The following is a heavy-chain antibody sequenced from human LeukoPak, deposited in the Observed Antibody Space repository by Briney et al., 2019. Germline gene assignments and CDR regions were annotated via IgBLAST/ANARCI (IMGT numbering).Heavy chain of an antibody. J-gene: IGHJ4*02. CDR3: AKSHASGSSWFVSNDY. CDR1: GFTFSSCA. Sequence: GGSLRLSCAASGFTFSSCAMSWVRQAPGKGLEWISAISGSGGSTYYADSMKGRFTISRDDSKNTLYLQMNSLRADDTAVYYCAKSHASGSSWFVSNDYWGQGTLVTVSS. CDR2: ISGSGGST. V-gene: IGHV3-23*01. D-gene: IGHD6-13*01.